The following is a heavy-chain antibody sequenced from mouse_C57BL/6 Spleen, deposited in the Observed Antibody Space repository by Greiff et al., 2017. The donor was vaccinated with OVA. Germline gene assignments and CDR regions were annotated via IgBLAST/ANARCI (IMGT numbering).Heavy chain of an antibody. Sequence: EVQRVESGGGLVKPGGTLKLSCAASGFTFSDYGMHWVRQAPEKGLEWVAYISSGSSTIYYADTVKGRFTISRDNAKNTLFLQMTSLRSEDTAMYYCARDDYDGFAYWGQGTLVTVSA. CDR3: ARDDYDGFAY. V-gene: IGHV5-17*01. D-gene: IGHD2-4*01. CDR2: ISSGSSTI. CDR1: GFTFSDYG. J-gene: IGHJ3*01.